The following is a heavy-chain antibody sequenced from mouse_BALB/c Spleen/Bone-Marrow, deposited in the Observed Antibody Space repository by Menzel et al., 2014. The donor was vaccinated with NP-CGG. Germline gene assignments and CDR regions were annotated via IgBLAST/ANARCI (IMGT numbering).Heavy chain of an antibody. Sequence: VQLQQSGPERVKPGASVKIFCKSSGYMFTSYVMHWLKQKPLLGLERIGYINPYNDDTEYNEKFKGKATLTSDKSSSTAYMELSSLTSEDSAVFYCARSLYGYDWYFDVWGAGTTVTVSS. CDR3: ARSLYGYDWYFDV. D-gene: IGHD2-2*01. CDR1: GYMFTSYV. V-gene: IGHV1-14*01. CDR2: INPYNDDT. J-gene: IGHJ1*01.